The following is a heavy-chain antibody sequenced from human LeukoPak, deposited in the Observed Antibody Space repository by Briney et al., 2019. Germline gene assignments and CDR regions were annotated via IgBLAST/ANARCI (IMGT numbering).Heavy chain of an antibody. CDR1: GGSISSYY. CDR3: ASGDSSGYYNGP. Sequence: SETLSLTCTVSGGSISSYYWSWIRQPPGKGLEWIGCIYTSGSTNYNPSLKSRVTMSVDTSKNQFSLKLSSVTAADTAVYYCASGDSSGYYNGPWGQGTLVTVSS. V-gene: IGHV4-4*07. J-gene: IGHJ5*02. CDR2: IYTSGST. D-gene: IGHD3-22*01.